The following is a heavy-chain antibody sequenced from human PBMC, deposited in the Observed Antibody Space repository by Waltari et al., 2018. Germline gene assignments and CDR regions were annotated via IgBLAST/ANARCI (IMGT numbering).Heavy chain of an antibody. D-gene: IGHD4-17*01. V-gene: IGHV3-7*01. J-gene: IGHJ6*02. CDR1: GFTFSSYW. CDR3: ARDGDYDYYYGMDV. Sequence: EVQLVESGGGLVQPGGSLRLSCAASGFTFSSYWMSWVRQAPGKGLEGVANRKQDGSEKYYVDSVKGRFTISRDNAKNSLYLQMNSLRAEDTAVYYCARDGDYDYYYGMDVWGQGTTVTVSS. CDR2: RKQDGSEK.